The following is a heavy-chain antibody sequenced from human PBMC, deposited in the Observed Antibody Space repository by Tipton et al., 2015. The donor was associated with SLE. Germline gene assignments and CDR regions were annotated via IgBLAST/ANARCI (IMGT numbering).Heavy chain of an antibody. J-gene: IGHJ6*02. Sequence: SWVRQAPGKGLEWVGEINHSGSTNYNPSLESRVSLSVDVSRGQFSLKLSSVTAADTAVYYCVRGSASGYFGMDVWDQGTTVTVSS. V-gene: IGHV4-34*01. CDR3: VRGSASGYFGMDV. CDR2: INHSGST.